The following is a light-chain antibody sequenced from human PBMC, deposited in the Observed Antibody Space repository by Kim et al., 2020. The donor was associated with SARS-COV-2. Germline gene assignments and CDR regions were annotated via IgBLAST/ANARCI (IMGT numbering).Light chain of an antibody. CDR1: KLGDKY. V-gene: IGLV3-1*01. CDR3: QAWDSSTAV. J-gene: IGLJ3*02. CDR2: QDS. Sequence: VSPGQTASITCSGDKLGDKYACWYQQKPGQSPVLVIYQDSKRPSGIPERFSGSNSGNTATLTISGTQAMDEADYYCQAWDSSTAVFGAGTKLTVL.